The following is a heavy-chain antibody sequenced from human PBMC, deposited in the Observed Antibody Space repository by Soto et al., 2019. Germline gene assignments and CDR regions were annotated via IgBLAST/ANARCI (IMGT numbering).Heavy chain of an antibody. J-gene: IGHJ6*02. D-gene: IGHD6-19*01. CDR1: GGTFSSYA. CDR2: IIPIFGTA. V-gene: IGHV1-69*13. CDR3: ATARGQWLVHYYYYGMDV. Sequence: SVKVSCKASGGTFSSYAISWVRQAPGQGLEWMGGIIPIFGTANYAQKFQGRVTITADESTSTAYMELSSLRSEDTAVYYCATARGQWLVHYYYYGMDVWGQGTTVTVSS.